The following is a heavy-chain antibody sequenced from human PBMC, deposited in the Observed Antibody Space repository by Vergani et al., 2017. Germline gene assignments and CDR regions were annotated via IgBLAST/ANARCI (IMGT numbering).Heavy chain of an antibody. CDR3: ARARDYYDRSGYPLGFDY. J-gene: IGHJ4*02. CDR2: IYYSGST. CDR1: GGSIRRYY. V-gene: IGHV4-59*01. Sequence: QVQLQESGPGLVKPSETLSLTCTVSGGSIRRYYWSWFRQPPGKGLECIGYIYYSGSTNYNPSLKSRVAISVDTSKNQFSLKLSAVTAADTAVYYCARARDYYDRSGYPLGFDYWGEGTLVTVSS. D-gene: IGHD3-22*01.